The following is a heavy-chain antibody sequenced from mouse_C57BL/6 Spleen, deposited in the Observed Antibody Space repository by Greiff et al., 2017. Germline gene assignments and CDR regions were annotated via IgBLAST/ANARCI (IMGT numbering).Heavy chain of an antibody. CDR3: TRSHYYGSSYWYCDV. CDR1: GYTFTDYE. V-gene: IGHV1-15*01. J-gene: IGHJ1*03. CDR2: IDPETGGT. Sequence: QVQLQQSGAELVRPGASVTLSCKASGYTFTDYEMHWVKQTPVHGLEWIGAIDPETGGTAYNQKFKGKAILTADKSSSTAYMELRSLTSEDSAVYYCTRSHYYGSSYWYCDVWGTGTTVTVSS. D-gene: IGHD1-1*01.